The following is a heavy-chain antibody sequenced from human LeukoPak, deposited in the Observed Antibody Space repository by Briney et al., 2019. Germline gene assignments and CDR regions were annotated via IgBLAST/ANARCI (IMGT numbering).Heavy chain of an antibody. J-gene: IGHJ6*03. Sequence: GGSLRLSCAASGFTFSRYWMSWVRQAPGKGLEWVANIKEDGSEKYYVDSVKGRLTISRDNAKNSLSLQIKSLRAEDTAVYYCARQKAVVVVAATPDEDYGDYVDYYYYMDVWGKGTTVTVSS. D-gene: IGHD2-15*01. CDR2: IKEDGSEK. V-gene: IGHV3-7*01. CDR1: GFTFSRYW. CDR3: ARQKAVVVVAATPDEDYGDYVDYYYYMDV.